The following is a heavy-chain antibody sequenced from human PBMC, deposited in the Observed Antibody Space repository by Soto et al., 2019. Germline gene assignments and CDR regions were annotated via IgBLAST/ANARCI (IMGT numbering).Heavy chain of an antibody. D-gene: IGHD6-13*01. V-gene: IGHV3-33*01. CDR3: ARGSIVAAEYVMDV. CDR1: GFSFSSYG. J-gene: IGHJ6*02. Sequence: QVRLVESGGGVVQPGRSLRLSCAASGFSFSSYGMHWVRQAPGKGLEWVAVIWHDGSKKYYADSVKGRLIISRDNSKNTLYVQINSLRAEDTAVYFCARGSIVAAEYVMDVWGQGTTVTVS. CDR2: IWHDGSKK.